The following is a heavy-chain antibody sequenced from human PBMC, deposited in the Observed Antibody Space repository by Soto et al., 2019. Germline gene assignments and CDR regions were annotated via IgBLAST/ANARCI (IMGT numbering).Heavy chain of an antibody. CDR2: INAANGDT. V-gene: IGHV1-3*01. CDR3: VRRHVSATGIDWFDP. Sequence: ASVKLSFKASVYTLTSYGIHWLRHAPGQRLEWMGWINAANGDTKYSPKFQGRVTITRDTSASTAYMELSSLRSEDKAVYYCVRRHVSATGIDWFDPWGQGTLVTVYS. CDR1: VYTLTSYG. D-gene: IGHD6-13*01. J-gene: IGHJ5*02.